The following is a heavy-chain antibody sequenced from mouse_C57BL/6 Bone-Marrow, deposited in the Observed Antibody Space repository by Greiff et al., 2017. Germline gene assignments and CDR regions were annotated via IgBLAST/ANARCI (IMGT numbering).Heavy chain of an antibody. J-gene: IGHJ4*01. CDR3: TTLRSLMDY. D-gene: IGHD1-1*01. V-gene: IGHV14-4*01. Sequence: EVQLQQSGAELVRPGASVKLSCTASGFNIKDDYMHWVKQRPEQGLEWIGWIDPENGDTEYASKFQGKATITAYTSSNTAYLQLSILTSEETAVYYCTTLRSLMDYWGQGTSVTVSS. CDR1: GFNIKDDY. CDR2: IDPENGDT.